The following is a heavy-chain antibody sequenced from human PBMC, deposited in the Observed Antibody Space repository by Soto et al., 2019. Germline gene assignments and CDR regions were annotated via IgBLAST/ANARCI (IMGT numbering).Heavy chain of an antibody. CDR2: IHYSGST. J-gene: IGHJ4*02. V-gene: IGHV4-61*01. D-gene: IGHD1-26*01. Sequence: SETLSLTCTVSGGSVSSTSYYWTWIRQPPGKGLDWIGYIHYSGSTNYNPSLQSRVTISVDTSKNHFSLELTSVTAADTAVYYCGRAWEPVYFYSRGQGALVPVS. CDR1: GGSVSSTSYY. CDR3: GRAWEPVYFYS.